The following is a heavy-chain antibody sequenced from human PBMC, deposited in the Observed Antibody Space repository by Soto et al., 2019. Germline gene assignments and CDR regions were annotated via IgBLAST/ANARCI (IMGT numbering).Heavy chain of an antibody. V-gene: IGHV3-30-3*01. Sequence: GGSLRLSCAASGFTFSSYAMHWVRQAPGKGLEWVAVISYDGSNKYYADSVKGRFTISRDNSKNTLYLQMNSLRTEDTAVYYCAKDWRWEQQIYGMNVWGQGTTVTVSS. J-gene: IGHJ6*02. CDR3: AKDWRWEQQIYGMNV. CDR2: ISYDGSNK. CDR1: GFTFSSYA. D-gene: IGHD1-26*01.